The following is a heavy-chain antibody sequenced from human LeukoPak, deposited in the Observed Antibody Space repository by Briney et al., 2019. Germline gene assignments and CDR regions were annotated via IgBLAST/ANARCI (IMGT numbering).Heavy chain of an antibody. D-gene: IGHD6-13*01. CDR3: ARDQGSLSRSWYTGY. V-gene: IGHV1-2*06. Sequence: GASVKVSCKASGYTFTGYHIHWVRQAPGQGLEWMGRINPNSGDTNFAQKFQGRVTMTRDMSITTAYMELSSLRPDDTAVYFCARDQGSLSRSWYTGYWGQGTQVTVSS. CDR1: GYTFTGYH. J-gene: IGHJ4*02. CDR2: INPNSGDT.